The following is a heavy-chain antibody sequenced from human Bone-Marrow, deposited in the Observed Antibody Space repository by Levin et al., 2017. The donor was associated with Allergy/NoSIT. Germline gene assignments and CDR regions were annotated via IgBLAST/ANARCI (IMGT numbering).Heavy chain of an antibody. Sequence: GGSLRLSCSASGFTFSTYAMHWVRQAPGMGLEYVSAISSNGGTTYYADSVKGRFTISRDNSKNTLYLQMSSLRAEDTAVYYCVRYYCSSTSGLFDYWGQGTLVTVSS. D-gene: IGHD2-2*01. CDR3: VRYYCSSTSGLFDY. V-gene: IGHV3-64D*06. CDR2: ISSNGGTT. J-gene: IGHJ4*02. CDR1: GFTFSTYA.